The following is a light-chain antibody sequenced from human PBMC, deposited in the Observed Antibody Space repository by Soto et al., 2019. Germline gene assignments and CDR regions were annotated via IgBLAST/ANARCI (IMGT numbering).Light chain of an antibody. CDR3: QHHNTWPPWT. CDR2: RAS. J-gene: IGKJ1*01. V-gene: IGKV3-15*01. CDR1: QSVADK. Sequence: EIVMTQYPGTLSVYLGERATLSCRASQSVADKLAWYQLKRGQPPRLLIHRASTRATGVPARFSGSGSGTEFTLTISSLQSEDFALYYCQHHNTWPPWTFGQGTRVDLK.